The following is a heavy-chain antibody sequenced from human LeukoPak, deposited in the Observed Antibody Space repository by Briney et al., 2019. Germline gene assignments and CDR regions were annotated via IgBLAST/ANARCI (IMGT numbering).Heavy chain of an antibody. J-gene: IGHJ5*02. CDR2: INTNTGNP. CDR3: ARDGHFEYSSSSVWFDP. Sequence: ASVKVSCKASGYTFTSYAMNWVRQAPGQGLEWMGWINTNTGNPTYAQGFTGRFVFSLDTSVSTAYLQISSLKAEDTAVYYCARDGHFEYSSSSVWFDPWGQGTLVTVSS. D-gene: IGHD6-6*01. CDR1: GYTFTSYA. V-gene: IGHV7-4-1*02.